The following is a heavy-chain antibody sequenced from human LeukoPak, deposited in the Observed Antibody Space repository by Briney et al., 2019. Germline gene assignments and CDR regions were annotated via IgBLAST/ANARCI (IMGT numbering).Heavy chain of an antibody. CDR2: ISSSGSTI. V-gene: IGHV3-48*03. Sequence: GALRLSCAASGFTFSSYEMNWVRQAPGKGLEWVSYISSSGSTIYYADSVKGRFTISRDNAKNSLYLQMNSLRAEDTAVYYCAREPYGSGRYFDYWGQGTLVTVSS. CDR1: GFTFSSYE. CDR3: AREPYGSGRYFDY. J-gene: IGHJ4*02. D-gene: IGHD3-10*01.